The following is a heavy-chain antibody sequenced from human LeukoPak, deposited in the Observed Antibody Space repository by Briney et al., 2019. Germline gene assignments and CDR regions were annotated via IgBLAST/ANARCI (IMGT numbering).Heavy chain of an antibody. V-gene: IGHV5-51*01. CDR2: IYPGDSDT. D-gene: IGHD1-26*01. CDR1: GYSFTSYW. CDR3: ARRRRSGSQNWFEP. Sequence: GESLQISCQGSGYSFTSYWIGWVRPLPGKSLEWMGIIYPGDSDTRYSPSFQGQVTISADKSISTAYLQWSSLKASDTAMYYCARRRRSGSQNWFEPWGQGTLVTVSS. J-gene: IGHJ5*02.